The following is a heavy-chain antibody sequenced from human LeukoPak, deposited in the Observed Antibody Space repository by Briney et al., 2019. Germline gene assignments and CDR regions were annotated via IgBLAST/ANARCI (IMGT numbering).Heavy chain of an antibody. CDR3: AREIRGRYFDWLTGFY. D-gene: IGHD3-9*01. CDR1: GFTFSSYA. J-gene: IGHJ4*02. Sequence: GGSLRLSCAASGFTFSSYAMHWVRQAPGKGLEWVAVISYDGSNKYYADSVKGRFTISRDNSKNTLYLQMNSLGAEDTAVYYCAREIRGRYFDWLTGFYWGQGPLVTVPS. CDR2: ISYDGSNK. V-gene: IGHV3-30*04.